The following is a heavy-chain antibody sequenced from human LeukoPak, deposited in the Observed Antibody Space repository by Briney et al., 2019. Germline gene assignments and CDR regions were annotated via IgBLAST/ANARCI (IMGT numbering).Heavy chain of an antibody. CDR3: ARVFLPSRPPNHWFDP. V-gene: IGHV4-39*01. J-gene: IGHJ5*02. CDR2: IYYSGST. CDR1: GGSISSSSYY. Sequence: SETLSLTCTVSGGSISSSSYYWGWIRQPPGKGLEWIGSIYYSGSTYYNPSLKSRVTISVDTSKNQFSLKLSSVTAADTAVYYCARVFLPSRPPNHWFDPWGQGTLVTVSS.